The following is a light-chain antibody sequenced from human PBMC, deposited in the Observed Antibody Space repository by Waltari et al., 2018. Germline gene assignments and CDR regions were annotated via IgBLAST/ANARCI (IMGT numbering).Light chain of an antibody. CDR1: QSISTW. CDR2: EAS. CDR3: QQCYSFST. J-gene: IGKJ1*01. Sequence: DIQMTQSPSTLSASVGDRVTITCRASQSISTWLAWYQQKPGKAPNLLIHEASTLESGVPPRFSGSGSGTEFTLTIRNLQPDDFATYYCQQCYSFSTFGQGTKVEV. V-gene: IGKV1-5*03.